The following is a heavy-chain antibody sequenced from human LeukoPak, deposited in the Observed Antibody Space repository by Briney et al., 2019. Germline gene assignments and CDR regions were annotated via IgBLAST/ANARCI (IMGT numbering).Heavy chain of an antibody. D-gene: IGHD4-11*01. CDR2: MNPNSGNT. CDR3: ARAQAVLYSKRFDP. CDR1: GYTFTSYD. Sequence: ASVKVSCKASGYTFTSYDINWVRQATGQGLEWMGWMNPNSGNTGYAQKFQGRVTMTRDTSTSTVYMELSSLRSEDTAVYYCARAQAVLYSKRFDPWGQGTLVTVSS. V-gene: IGHV1-8*01. J-gene: IGHJ5*02.